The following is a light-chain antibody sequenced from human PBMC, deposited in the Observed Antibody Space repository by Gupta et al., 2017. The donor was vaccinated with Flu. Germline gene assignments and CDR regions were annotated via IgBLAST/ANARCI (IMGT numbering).Light chain of an antibody. CDR2: GAS. V-gene: IGKV3-20*01. Sequence: EIVLTQSPGTLSLSPGERATLSCRASESVSSNYLAWYQQKPGQAPRLLIYGASNRATGIPDRFSGSGSGTDFTLTISRLEPEDFAVYSCQHYGSSLTFGQGTRLEIK. CDR3: QHYGSSLT. CDR1: ESVSSNY. J-gene: IGKJ5*01.